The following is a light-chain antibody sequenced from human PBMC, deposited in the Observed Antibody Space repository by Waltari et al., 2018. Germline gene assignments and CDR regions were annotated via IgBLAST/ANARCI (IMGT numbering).Light chain of an antibody. CDR3: QQRSNWPIT. Sequence: EIVLTQSPATLSLSPGERATLSCRASQSVSSYLAWYQQKPGQAPRLLIYDASNRATGITARFSGSGCGTDFTLTISSLEPEDFAVYYCQQRSNWPITFGQGTRLEIK. J-gene: IGKJ5*01. CDR2: DAS. V-gene: IGKV3-11*01. CDR1: QSVSSY.